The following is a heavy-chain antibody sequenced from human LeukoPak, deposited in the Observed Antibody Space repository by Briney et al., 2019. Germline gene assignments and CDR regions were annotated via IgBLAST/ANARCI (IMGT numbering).Heavy chain of an antibody. J-gene: IGHJ1*01. CDR3: AREHPDSPLFQH. V-gene: IGHV1-69*05. CDR1: GGTFSSYA. CDR2: IIPIFGTA. D-gene: IGHD3-22*01. Sequence: SVKVSCKASGGTFSSYAISWVRQAPGQGLERMGGIIPIFGTANYAQKFQGRATITTDESTSTAYMELSSLRSEDTAVYYCAREHPDSPLFQHWGQGTLVTVSS.